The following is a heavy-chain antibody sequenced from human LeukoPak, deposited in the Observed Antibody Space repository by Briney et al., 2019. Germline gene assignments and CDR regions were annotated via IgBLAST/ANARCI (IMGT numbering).Heavy chain of an antibody. CDR3: ARGSYSGSYYGDY. CDR2: ISSSSSYI. CDR1: GFTFSSYS. V-gene: IGHV3-21*01. D-gene: IGHD1-26*01. Sequence: GGSLRLSCAASGFTFSSYSMNWVRQAPGKGLEWVSSISSSSSYIYYADSVKGRFTISRDNAKNSLYLQMNSLRAEDTAVYYYARGSYSGSYYGDYWGQGTLVTVSS. J-gene: IGHJ4*02.